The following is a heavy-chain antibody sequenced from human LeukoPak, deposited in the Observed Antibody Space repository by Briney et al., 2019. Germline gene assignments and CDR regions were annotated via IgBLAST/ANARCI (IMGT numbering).Heavy chain of an antibody. CDR2: IYPGDSDT. Sequence: GESLEISCKGSGYSFTSYWIGWVRQMPGKGLEWMGIIYPGDSDTRYSPSFQGQVTISADKSISTAYLQWSSLKASDTAMYYCARVFGVVPAAMGGDYWGQGTLVTVSS. D-gene: IGHD2-2*01. J-gene: IGHJ4*02. CDR1: GYSFTSYW. V-gene: IGHV5-51*01. CDR3: ARVFGVVPAAMGGDY.